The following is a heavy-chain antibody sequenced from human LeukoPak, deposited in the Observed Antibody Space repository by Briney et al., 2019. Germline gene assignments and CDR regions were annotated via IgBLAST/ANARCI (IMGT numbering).Heavy chain of an antibody. CDR1: GYRFTSYW. CDR3: ARTDYGDFNYFDY. CDR2: IYPGDSDP. J-gene: IGHJ4*02. D-gene: IGHD4-17*01. Sequence: GESLKISCKGSGYRFTSYWIGWVRQMPGKGLEGMGIIYPGDSDPRYSPSFQCQVTISADKSISTAYLQWSSLKASDTAMYYCARTDYGDFNYFDYWGQGTLVTVSS. V-gene: IGHV5-51*01.